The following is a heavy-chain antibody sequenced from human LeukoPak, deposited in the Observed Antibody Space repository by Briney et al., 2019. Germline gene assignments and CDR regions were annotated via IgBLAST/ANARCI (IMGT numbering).Heavy chain of an antibody. J-gene: IGHJ4*02. CDR2: MFGNGGT. Sequence: SETLSLTCSVSGGSMSSDYWSWIRQSPGKGLEWIGRMFGNGGTNYSPSFQRRATMSVDTSTRRLSLRLNFVTAADTAVYYCARQTAKKWDLPGSFDSWGQGILVTVSS. V-gene: IGHV4-59*08. CDR3: ARQTAKKWDLPGSFDS. CDR1: GGSMSSDY. D-gene: IGHD1-26*01.